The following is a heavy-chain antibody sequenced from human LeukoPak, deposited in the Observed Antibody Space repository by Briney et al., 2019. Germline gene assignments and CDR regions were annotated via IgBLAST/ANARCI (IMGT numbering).Heavy chain of an antibody. J-gene: IGHJ4*02. Sequence: VGSLRLSCAASGFTVSSNYMSWVRQAPGKGLEWVSVIYSGGSTYYADSVKGRFTISRDNSKNTLFLQMNSLRTEDAAVYYCAKERQDYGAHWGQGALVTVSS. D-gene: IGHD4/OR15-4a*01. CDR1: GFTVSSNY. CDR3: AKERQDYGAH. V-gene: IGHV3-53*05. CDR2: IYSGGST.